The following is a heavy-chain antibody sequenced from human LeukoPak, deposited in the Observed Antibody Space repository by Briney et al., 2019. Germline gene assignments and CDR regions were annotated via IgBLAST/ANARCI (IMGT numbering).Heavy chain of an antibody. Sequence: ASVKVSCKASGYTFTGYYMHWVRQAPGQGLEWMGWINPNSGGTNYAQKFQGRVTMTRDTSISTAYMELSRLRSDDTAVYYCARADISSGWPRFDYWGQGTLVTVSS. CDR3: ARADISSGWPRFDY. CDR2: INPNSGGT. J-gene: IGHJ4*02. V-gene: IGHV1-2*02. D-gene: IGHD6-19*01. CDR1: GYTFTGYY.